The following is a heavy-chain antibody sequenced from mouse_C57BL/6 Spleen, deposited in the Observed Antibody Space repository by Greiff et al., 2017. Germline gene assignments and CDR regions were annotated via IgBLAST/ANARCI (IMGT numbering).Heavy chain of an antibody. CDR3: ARHALNYYGTFDY. V-gene: IGHV5-9*01. Sequence: DVKLVESGGGLVKPGGSLKLSCAASGFTFSSYTMSWVRQTPEKRLEWVATISGGGGNTYYPDSVKGRFTISRDNAKNTLYLQMSSLRSEDTALYYCARHALNYYGTFDYWGQGTTLTVSS. D-gene: IGHD1-1*01. J-gene: IGHJ2*01. CDR2: ISGGGGNT. CDR1: GFTFSSYT.